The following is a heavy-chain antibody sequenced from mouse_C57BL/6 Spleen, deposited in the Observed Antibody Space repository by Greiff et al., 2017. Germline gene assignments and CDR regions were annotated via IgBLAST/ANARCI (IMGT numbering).Heavy chain of an antibody. CDR1: GFTFSSYG. CDR2: ISSGGSYT. V-gene: IGHV5-6*01. Sequence: EVKLMESGGDLVKPGGSLKLSCAASGFTFSSYGMSWVRQTPDKRLEWVATISSGGSYTYYPDSVKGRFPISRDNAKNTLYLQMSSLKSDDTAMYYCARHEGDITTVVEFPYYARDYWGQGTSVTVSS. J-gene: IGHJ4*01. D-gene: IGHD1-1*01. CDR3: ARHEGDITTVVEFPYYARDY.